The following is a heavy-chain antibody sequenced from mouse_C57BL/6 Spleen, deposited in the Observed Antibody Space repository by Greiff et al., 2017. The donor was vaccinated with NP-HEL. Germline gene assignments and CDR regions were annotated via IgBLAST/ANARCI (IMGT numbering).Heavy chain of an antibody. D-gene: IGHD2-1*01. V-gene: IGHV5-6*01. CDR3: ARRGYGNFYAMDY. CDR1: GFTFSSYG. CDR2: ISSGGSYT. J-gene: IGHJ4*01. Sequence: EVQGVESGGDLVKPGGSLKLSCAASGFTFSSYGMSWVRQTPDKRLAWVVTISSGGSYTYYPDSVKGRFTIARDNAKNTLYLQMSSLKSEDTAMYYCARRGYGNFYAMDYWGQGTSVTVSS.